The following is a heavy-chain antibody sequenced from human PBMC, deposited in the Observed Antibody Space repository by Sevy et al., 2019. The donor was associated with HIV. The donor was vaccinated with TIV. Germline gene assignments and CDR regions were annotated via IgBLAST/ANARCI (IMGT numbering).Heavy chain of an antibody. V-gene: IGHV3-30-3*01. CDR1: GFTFSSYA. D-gene: IGHD1-26*01. CDR3: ARAWEGRGAGHGMFDY. CDR2: ISYDGSNK. Sequence: GGSLRLSCAASGFTFSSYAMHWVRQAPGKGLEWVAVISYDGSNKYYADSVKGRFTISRDNSKNTLYLQMNSLRAEDAAVYYCARAWEGRGAGHGMFDYWGQGTLVTVSS. J-gene: IGHJ4*02.